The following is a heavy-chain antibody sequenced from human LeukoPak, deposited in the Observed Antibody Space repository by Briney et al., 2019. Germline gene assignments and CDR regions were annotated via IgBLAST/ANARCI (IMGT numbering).Heavy chain of an antibody. J-gene: IGHJ4*02. CDR3: AKGQIASGELLRFDY. CDR2: IGGSGSNT. Sequence: GGSLRLSCAASGFTFSSYAMSWVRQAPGKGLEWVSTIGGSGSNTYSADSVKGRFTISRDNSKNTLYLQMSRLTDEDTALYYCAKGQIASGELLRFDYWGQGTLVTVSS. CDR1: GFTFSSYA. D-gene: IGHD1-26*01. V-gene: IGHV3-23*01.